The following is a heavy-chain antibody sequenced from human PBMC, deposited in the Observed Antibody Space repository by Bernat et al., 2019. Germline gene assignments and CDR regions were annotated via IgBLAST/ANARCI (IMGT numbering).Heavy chain of an antibody. V-gene: IGHV3-7*03. CDR1: GFTFSSYW. CDR3: ASAPEWLYYYGMDV. J-gene: IGHJ6*02. D-gene: IGHD3-3*01. CDR2: IKQDGSEK. Sequence: EVQLVESGGGLVQPGGSLRLSCVASGFTFSSYWMSWFRQAPGKGLEWVANIKQDGSEKYYVDAVKGRFTISRDNAKNSLYLQMNSLRAEDTAVYYCASAPEWLYYYGMDVWGQGTTVTVSS.